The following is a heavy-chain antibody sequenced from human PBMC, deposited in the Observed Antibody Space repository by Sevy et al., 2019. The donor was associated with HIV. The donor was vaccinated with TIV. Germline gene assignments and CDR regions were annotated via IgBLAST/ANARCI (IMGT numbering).Heavy chain of an antibody. D-gene: IGHD3-10*01. CDR2: IYYTGST. V-gene: IGHV4-39*01. CDR3: ARPSSLYYYYAMDV. J-gene: IGHJ6*02. CDR1: GGSISSDSYY. Sequence: SETLSLTCIVSGGSISSDSYYWGWIRQPPGKGLEWIGSIYYTGSTYYNPSLKSRVTISSDTSKNQFSRRLGSVTAADTALYFCARPSSLYYYYAMDVWGQGTTVTVSS.